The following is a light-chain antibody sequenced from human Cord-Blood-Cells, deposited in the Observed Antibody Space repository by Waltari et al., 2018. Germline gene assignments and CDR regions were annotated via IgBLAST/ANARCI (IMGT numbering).Light chain of an antibody. J-gene: IGLJ2*01. CDR3: QSYDSGLSVV. Sequence: QSVLTQPPSVSGAPGQRVTISCTGSSSNIGAGYDVHWYQQLPGTAPKLIIYGNSKRPSGVPDRFSGSKSGTSASLAITGLQAEDEADYYCQSYDSGLSVVFGGGTKLTVL. CDR2: GNS. V-gene: IGLV1-40*01. CDR1: SSNIGAGYD.